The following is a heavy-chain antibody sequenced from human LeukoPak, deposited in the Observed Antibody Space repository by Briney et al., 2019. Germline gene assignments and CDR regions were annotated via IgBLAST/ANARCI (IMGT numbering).Heavy chain of an antibody. CDR1: GGSMSSYY. Sequence: SETLSLTCTVSGGSMSSYYWSWIRQPPGKGLEWIGYIYYSGSTNYNPSLKSRVTISVDTSKNQFSLKLSSVTAADTAVYYCARLPRFYQLLSDTDYWGQGTLVTVSS. D-gene: IGHD2-2*01. CDR3: ARLPRFYQLLSDTDY. J-gene: IGHJ4*02. CDR2: IYYSGST. V-gene: IGHV4-59*01.